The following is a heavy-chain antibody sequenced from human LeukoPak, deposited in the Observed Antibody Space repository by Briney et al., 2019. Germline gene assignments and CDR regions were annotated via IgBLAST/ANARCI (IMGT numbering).Heavy chain of an antibody. V-gene: IGHV3-30*04. D-gene: IGHD7-27*01. J-gene: IGHJ4*02. CDR2: ISYDGSNK. CDR3: ARDLGTRRDY. Sequence: GRSLRLSCAASGFTFSSYAMHWVRQAPGKGLEWVAVISYDGSNKYYADSVKGRFTISRDNSKNTLYPQMNSLRAEDTAVYYCARDLGTRRDYWGQGTLVTVSS. CDR1: GFTFSSYA.